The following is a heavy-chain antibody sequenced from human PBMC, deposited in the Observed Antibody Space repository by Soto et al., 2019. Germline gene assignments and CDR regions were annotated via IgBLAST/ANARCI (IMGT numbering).Heavy chain of an antibody. V-gene: IGHV3-23*01. CDR3: AKDLFETSWISDWLDR. CDR1: GFTFSSYA. CDR2: ISVSVGIT. D-gene: IGHD5-12*01. Sequence: GGSLRLSCAASGFTFSSYAMSWVRQDPGKGLEGVSAISVSVGITYYADSVKGRFTISRDNSKNTLYLQMNSLRAEDTAVYYCAKDLFETSWISDWLDRWGEGTLVTASS. J-gene: IGHJ5*02.